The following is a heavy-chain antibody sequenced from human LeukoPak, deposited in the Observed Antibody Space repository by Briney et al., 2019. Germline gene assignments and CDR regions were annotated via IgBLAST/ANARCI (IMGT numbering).Heavy chain of an antibody. Sequence: GGSLRLSCAASGFTFSSYSMNWVRQAPGKGLEWVSSISSSSSYIYYADSAKGRFTISRDNAKNSLYLQMNSLRDEDTAVYYCASSRGDSGFRLNDYWGQGTLVTVSS. CDR2: ISSSSSYI. CDR1: GFTFSSYS. V-gene: IGHV3-21*04. CDR3: ASSRGDSGFRLNDY. D-gene: IGHD5-12*01. J-gene: IGHJ4*02.